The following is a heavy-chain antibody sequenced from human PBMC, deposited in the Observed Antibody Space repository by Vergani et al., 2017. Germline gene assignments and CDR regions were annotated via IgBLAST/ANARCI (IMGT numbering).Heavy chain of an antibody. Sequence: QVQLVESGGGVVQPGRSLRLSCAASGFTFSSYAMHWVRQAPGKGLEWVAVISYDGSNKYYADSVKGRFTISRDNSKNTLYLQMNSLRAEDTAVYYCARDDGDRAVAATFDYWGQGTLVTVSS. CDR2: ISYDGSNK. D-gene: IGHD6-19*01. V-gene: IGHV3-30-3*01. CDR3: ARDDGDRAVAATFDY. CDR1: GFTFSSYA. J-gene: IGHJ4*02.